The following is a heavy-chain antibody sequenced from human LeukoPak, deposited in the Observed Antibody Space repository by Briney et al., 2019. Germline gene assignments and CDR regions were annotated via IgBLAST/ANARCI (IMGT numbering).Heavy chain of an antibody. D-gene: IGHD2-15*01. V-gene: IGHV4-34*01. CDR1: GGSFSGYY. Sequence: SETLSLTCAVYGGSFSGYYWSWIRQPPGKGLEWIGEINHSGSTNYNPSLKSRVTISVDTSKNQFSLKLSFVTAADTAVYYCARERTGSGFDYWGQGTLVTVSS. J-gene: IGHJ4*02. CDR3: ARERTGSGFDY. CDR2: INHSGST.